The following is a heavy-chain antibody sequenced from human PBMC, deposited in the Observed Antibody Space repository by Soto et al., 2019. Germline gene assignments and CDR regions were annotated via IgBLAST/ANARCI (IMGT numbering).Heavy chain of an antibody. CDR2: IYPGDSDT. Sequence: TGESLKISCNGSGYTFTSYCIGLVLQMPGKGLEWMGIIYPGDSDTKYNPSFQGQVTISADKSITTTYLRWTSLKASDTAIYYCAASIFYYGMDVWGQGTTVTVSS. J-gene: IGHJ6*02. CDR3: AASIFYYGMDV. CDR1: GYTFTSYC. V-gene: IGHV5-51*01.